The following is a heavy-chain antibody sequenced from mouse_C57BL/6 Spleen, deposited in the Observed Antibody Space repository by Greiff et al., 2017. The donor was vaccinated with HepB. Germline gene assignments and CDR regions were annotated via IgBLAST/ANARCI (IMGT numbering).Heavy chain of an antibody. J-gene: IGHJ3*01. D-gene: IGHD2-3*01. CDR2: IDPSDSYT. CDR1: GYTFTSYW. CDR3: ARAYDGYSWFAY. Sequence: QVQLKQPGAELVRPGTSVKLSCKASGYTFTSYWMHWVKQRPGQGLEWIGVIDPSDSYTNYNQKFKGKATLTVDTSSSTAYMQLSSLTSEDSAVYYCARAYDGYSWFAYWGQGTLVTVSA. V-gene: IGHV1-59*01.